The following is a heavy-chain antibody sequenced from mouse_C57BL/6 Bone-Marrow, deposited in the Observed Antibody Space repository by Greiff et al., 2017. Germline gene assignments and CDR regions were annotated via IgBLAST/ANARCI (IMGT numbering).Heavy chain of an antibody. CDR3: ARVYGSSFYCDY. Sequence: QVQLQQPGAELVRPGSSVKLSCKASGYTFTSYWMDWVKQRPGQGLEWIGNIYPSDSETHYNQKFKDKATLTVDKSSSTAYMQLSSLTSEDSAVYYCARVYGSSFYCDYWGKGTTLTVSS. CDR1: GYTFTSYW. J-gene: IGHJ2*01. V-gene: IGHV1-61*01. D-gene: IGHD1-1*01. CDR2: IYPSDSET.